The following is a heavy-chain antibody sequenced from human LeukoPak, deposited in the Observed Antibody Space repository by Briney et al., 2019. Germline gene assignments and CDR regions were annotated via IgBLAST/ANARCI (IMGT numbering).Heavy chain of an antibody. Sequence: KPSETLSLTCTVPGGSISSYYWSWIRQPPGKGLEWIGYIYYSGSTNYNPSLKSRVTISVDTSKNQFSLKLSSVTAADTAVYYCAREVPAADNWFDPWGQGTLVTVSS. V-gene: IGHV4-59*01. D-gene: IGHD2-2*01. CDR1: GGSISSYY. CDR3: AREVPAADNWFDP. J-gene: IGHJ5*02. CDR2: IYYSGST.